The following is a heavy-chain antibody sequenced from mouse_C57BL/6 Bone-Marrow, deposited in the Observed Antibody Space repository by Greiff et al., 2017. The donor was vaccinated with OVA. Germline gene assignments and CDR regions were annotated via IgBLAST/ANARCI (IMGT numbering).Heavy chain of an antibody. D-gene: IGHD1-1*01. J-gene: IGHJ1*03. CDR2: INPNNGGT. CDR1: GYTFTDYY. Sequence: EVQLQQSGPELVKPGASVKISCKASGYTFTDYYVNWVKQSHGKSLEWIGDINPNNGGTSYNQKFKGKATLTVDKSSSTAYMELRSLTSEDSAVYYCAREVLYYGSSPWYFDVWGTGTTVTVSS. V-gene: IGHV1-26*01. CDR3: AREVLYYGSSPWYFDV.